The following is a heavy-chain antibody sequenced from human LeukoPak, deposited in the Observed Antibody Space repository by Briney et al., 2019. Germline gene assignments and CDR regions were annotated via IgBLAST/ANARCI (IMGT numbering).Heavy chain of an antibody. J-gene: IGHJ3*01. V-gene: IGHV1-8*01. Sequence: AASVKVSCKASGYTFTNYDINWVRQAPGQGLEWLGWVYPDNGNTAYAWKFEGRLTITADTSTSTAYMELNYLRSEDTAAYYCTREGDFWDFHLWGQGTMVTVSS. D-gene: IGHD3-3*01. CDR3: TREGDFWDFHL. CDR2: VYPDNGNT. CDR1: GYTFTNYD.